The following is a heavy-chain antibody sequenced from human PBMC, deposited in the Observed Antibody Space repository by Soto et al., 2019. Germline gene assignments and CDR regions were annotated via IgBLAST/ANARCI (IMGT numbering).Heavy chain of an antibody. V-gene: IGHV4-30-4*01. CDR2: IYDSGST. CDR3: ASVYYFTRFHCFDP. Sequence: PSETLSLTCTVSGGSISSGDYYWSWIRQPPGKGLEWIGYIYDSGSTYYNPSLKSRVTISVDTSKNQFSLKLSSVTAADTAVYYCASVYYFTRFHCFDPCGQGPLVTVSS. D-gene: IGHD1-26*01. J-gene: IGHJ5*02. CDR1: GGSISSGDYY.